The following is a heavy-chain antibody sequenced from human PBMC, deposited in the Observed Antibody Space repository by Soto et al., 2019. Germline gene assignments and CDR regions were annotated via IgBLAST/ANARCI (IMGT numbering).Heavy chain of an antibody. Sequence: QVQLQESGPGLVKPSGTLSLTCTVSGGSISSYYWSWIRQPPGKGLEWIGYIYYSGSTNYNPSLKSRVTISVDTSKNQFSLKLSSVTAADTAVYYCARRYGDQFDYWGQGTLVTVSS. CDR2: IYYSGST. CDR1: GGSISSYY. V-gene: IGHV4-59*01. J-gene: IGHJ4*02. D-gene: IGHD4-17*01. CDR3: ARRYGDQFDY.